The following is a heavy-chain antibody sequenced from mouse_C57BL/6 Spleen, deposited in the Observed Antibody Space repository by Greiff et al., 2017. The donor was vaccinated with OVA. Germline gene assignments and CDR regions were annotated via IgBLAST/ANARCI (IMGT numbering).Heavy chain of an antibody. CDR2: IDPSDSYT. J-gene: IGHJ2*01. CDR3: ALYYGRGYFDY. CDR1: GYTFTSYW. Sequence: QVQLQQPGAELVRPGTSVKLSCKASGYTFTSYWMHWVKQRPGQGLEWIGVIDPSDSYTNYNQKFKGKATLTVYTSSSTAYMQLSSLTSEDSAVYYCALYYGRGYFDYWGQGTTLTVSS. V-gene: IGHV1-59*01. D-gene: IGHD1-1*01.